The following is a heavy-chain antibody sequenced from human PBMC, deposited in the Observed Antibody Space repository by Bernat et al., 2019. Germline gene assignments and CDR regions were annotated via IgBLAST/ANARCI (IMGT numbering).Heavy chain of an antibody. V-gene: IGHV3-30*18. D-gene: IGHD3-10*01. J-gene: IGHJ4*02. CDR3: AKGKGAWFGELEYDY. Sequence: QVQLVESGGGVVQPGRSLRLSCAASGFTFSSYGMHWVRQAPGKGLEWVAVISYDGSNKYYADSVKGRFTNSRDKSKNTLYLQMNSLRAEDTAVYYCAKGKGAWFGELEYDYWGQGTLVTVSS. CDR2: ISYDGSNK. CDR1: GFTFSSYG.